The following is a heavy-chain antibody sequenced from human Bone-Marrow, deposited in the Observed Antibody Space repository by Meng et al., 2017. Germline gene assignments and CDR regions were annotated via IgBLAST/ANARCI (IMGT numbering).Heavy chain of an antibody. CDR1: GYTFTSYY. V-gene: IGHV1-46*01. J-gene: IGHJ5*02. D-gene: IGHD1-1*01. CDR2: INPSGGST. Sequence: ASVKVSCKASGYTFTSYYMHWVRQAPGQGLEWMGIINPSGGSTSYAQKFQGRVTISVDTSKNQFSLKLSSVTAADTAVYYCAREVVNYSFDPWGQGTLVTVSS. CDR3: AREVVNYSFDP.